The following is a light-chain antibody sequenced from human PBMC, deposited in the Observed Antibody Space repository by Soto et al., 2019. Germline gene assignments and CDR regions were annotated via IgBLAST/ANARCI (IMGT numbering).Light chain of an antibody. V-gene: IGKV1-39*01. J-gene: IGKJ1*01. CDR3: QQSYTPPPT. CDR2: GAS. Sequence: DIQVTQSPSSLSASLGDRVTITCRTSQNIASFLHWFQHKPGRAPKLLISGASRLQTGVPSRFCGSGSGTSFAITITSQQPENFAAYYCQQSYTPPPTFGQGTRVQIK. CDR1: QNIASF.